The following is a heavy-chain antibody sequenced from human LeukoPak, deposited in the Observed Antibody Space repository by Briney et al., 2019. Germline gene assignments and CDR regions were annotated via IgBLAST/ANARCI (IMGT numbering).Heavy chain of an antibody. CDR1: GDSISSSSYY. J-gene: IGHJ4*02. D-gene: IGHD7-27*01. CDR2: IYYRGST. Sequence: PSETLSLTCTVSGDSISSSSYYWGWIRQPPGKGLEWIGSIYYRGSTYYNPSLKSRVTISVDTSKNQFSLKLSSVTAADTAVYYCARHENTGDAHIYGFDYWGQGTLVTVSS. CDR3: ARHENTGDAHIYGFDY. V-gene: IGHV4-39*01.